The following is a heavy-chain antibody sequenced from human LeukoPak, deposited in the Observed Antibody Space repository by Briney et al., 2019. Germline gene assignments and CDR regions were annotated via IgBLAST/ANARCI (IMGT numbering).Heavy chain of an antibody. CDR3: ARIRGYSGYDWGNIDY. V-gene: IGHV5-51*01. CDR1: GYSFTSYW. D-gene: IGHD5-12*01. CDR2: IYPGDSDT. J-gene: IGHJ4*02. Sequence: GESLKISCKGSGYSFTSYWIGWVRQMPGKGLEWMGIIYPGDSDTRNSPSFQGQVTISADKSISTAYLQWSSLKASDTAMYYCARIRGYSGYDWGNIDYWGQGTLVTVSS.